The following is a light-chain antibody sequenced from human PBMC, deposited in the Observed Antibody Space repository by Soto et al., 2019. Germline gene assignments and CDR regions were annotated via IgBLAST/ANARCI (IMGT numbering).Light chain of an antibody. Sequence: EIVLTQSPGTLSLSPGERATLSCRASQSVSSSYLAWYQQKPGQAPRLLIYGASSRATGNPDRFSGSGSGTDFTLTISRLKPEDFAVYYCQQYGSSPTTFGQGTRLEIK. V-gene: IGKV3-20*01. CDR3: QQYGSSPTT. CDR1: QSVSSSY. J-gene: IGKJ5*01. CDR2: GAS.